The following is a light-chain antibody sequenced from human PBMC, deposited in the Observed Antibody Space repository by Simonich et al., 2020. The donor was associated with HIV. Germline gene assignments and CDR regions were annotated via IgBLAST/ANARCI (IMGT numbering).Light chain of an antibody. Sequence: NFMLTQPHSVSESPGKTVTISCTRSSGSIASNYVQWYQQRPGRAPTTVIYEDNQRPSGVPDRFFGSIDSSSNSASLIISVLKTEDEADYYCQSYDSSIWVFGGGTKLTVL. CDR3: QSYDSSIWV. V-gene: IGLV6-57*03. J-gene: IGLJ3*02. CDR1: SGSIASNY. CDR2: EDN.